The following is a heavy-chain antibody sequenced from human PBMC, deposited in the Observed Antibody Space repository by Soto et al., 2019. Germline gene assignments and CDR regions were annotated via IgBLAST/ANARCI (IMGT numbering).Heavy chain of an antibody. CDR3: AKGSDTSGYYQLDY. J-gene: IGHJ4*02. Sequence: QVQLVESGGGVVQPGRSLRLSCAASGFIFSSYGMHWVRQAPGKGLEWMAVISHDGTKKYYVDSVKGRFTISRDNSKNTLYLQMNSLRAEDTALYSCAKGSDTSGYYQLDYWGQGTLVTVSS. D-gene: IGHD3-22*01. CDR2: ISHDGTKK. V-gene: IGHV3-30*18. CDR1: GFIFSSYG.